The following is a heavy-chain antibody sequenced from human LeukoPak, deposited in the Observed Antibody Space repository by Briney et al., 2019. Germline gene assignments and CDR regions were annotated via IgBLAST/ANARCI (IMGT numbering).Heavy chain of an antibody. Sequence: GGSLRLSCAAFGFTFSSYWMHWVRHTPGKGLVWVSRINSDGSGTSYADSVKGRFTISRDDAKNTLYLQMNSLRAEDTAVYYCVREGCSSSSCYNYYYYYGMDVWGQGTTVTVSS. D-gene: IGHD2-2*01. CDR1: GFTFSSYW. CDR3: VREGCSSSSCYNYYYYYGMDV. J-gene: IGHJ6*02. CDR2: INSDGSGT. V-gene: IGHV3-74*01.